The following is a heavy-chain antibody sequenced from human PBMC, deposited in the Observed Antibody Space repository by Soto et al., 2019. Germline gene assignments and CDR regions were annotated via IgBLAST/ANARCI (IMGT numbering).Heavy chain of an antibody. CDR3: AREIRGYDQNFDY. D-gene: IGHD5-12*01. Sequence: GASVKVSCKASGGTFSSYAISWVRQAPGQGLEWMGGIIPIFGTANYAQKFQGRVTITADESTSTAYMELSSLRSEDTAVYYCAREIRGYDQNFDYWGQGTLVTVSS. J-gene: IGHJ4*02. V-gene: IGHV1-69*13. CDR1: GGTFSSYA. CDR2: IIPIFGTA.